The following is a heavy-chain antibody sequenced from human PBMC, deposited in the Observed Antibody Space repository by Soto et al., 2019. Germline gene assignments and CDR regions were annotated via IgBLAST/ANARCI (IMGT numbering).Heavy chain of an antibody. CDR3: ARDRRGKMGDAFDI. CDR1: GGTFSSYA. CDR2: IIPILGIA. V-gene: IGHV1-69*04. Sequence: ASVKVSCKASGGTFSSYAISWVRQAPGQGLEWMGRIIPILGIANYAQKFQGRVTITADKSTSTAYMELSSLRSEDTAVYYCARDRRGKMGDAFDIWGQGTMVTVSS. D-gene: IGHD1-26*01. J-gene: IGHJ3*02.